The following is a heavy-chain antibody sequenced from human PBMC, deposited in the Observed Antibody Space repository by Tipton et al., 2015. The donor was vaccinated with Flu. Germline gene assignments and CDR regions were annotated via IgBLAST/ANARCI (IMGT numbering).Heavy chain of an antibody. CDR1: GFAFSNYG. CDR3: SSGSSPTY. Sequence: AVSGFAFSNYGMSWVRQAPGKGLEWVSYISGGSTITSYANSVKGRFTISRDNSKNTPYLQMDSLRVDDTAVYYCSSGSSPTYWGLGTLVTVSS. CDR2: ISGGSTIT. V-gene: IGHV3-23*01. D-gene: IGHD6-13*01. J-gene: IGHJ4*02.